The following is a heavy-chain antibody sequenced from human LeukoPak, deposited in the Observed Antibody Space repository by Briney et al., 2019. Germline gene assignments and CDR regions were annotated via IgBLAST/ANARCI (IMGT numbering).Heavy chain of an antibody. Sequence: GGSLRLSCAASGFTFSSYGMHWVRQAPGKGLEWVSSIRPNGDRTFYADFVKDRFTISRDNSKNTVSLHMNSLRAEDSAIYRCARAYDKAYDYWGQGTLVTVSS. CDR1: GFTFSSYG. D-gene: IGHD2-21*01. CDR3: ARAYDKAYDY. J-gene: IGHJ4*02. V-gene: IGHV3-23*01. CDR2: IRPNGDRT.